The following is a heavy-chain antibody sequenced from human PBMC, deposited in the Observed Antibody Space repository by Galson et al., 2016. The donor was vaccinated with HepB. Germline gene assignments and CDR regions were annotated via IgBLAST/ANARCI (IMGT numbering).Heavy chain of an antibody. J-gene: IGHJ4*02. V-gene: IGHV3-23*01. CDR2: IGGSGDDT. CDR1: GFTFSSSA. D-gene: IGHD4-17*01. CDR3: AKGGDYDC. Sequence: SLRLSCAASGFTFSSSAISWVRRTPGKGLEWVSAIGGSGDDTYYADSVKGRFTISRDTSKNTLYLQMNSLRGDDTAIYFCAKGGDYDCWGQGTLVTVSS.